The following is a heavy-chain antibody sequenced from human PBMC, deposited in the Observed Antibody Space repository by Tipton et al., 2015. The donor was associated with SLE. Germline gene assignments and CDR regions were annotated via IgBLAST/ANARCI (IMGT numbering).Heavy chain of an antibody. V-gene: IGHV4-34*01. J-gene: IGHJ4*02. CDR1: GGSFSGYY. CDR3: ASESLDY. Sequence: LRLSCAVYGGSFSGYYWSWIRQPPGKGLEWIGEIDHSGSTNYNPSLKSRVTISVDTSKNQFSLKLSSVTAADTAVYYCASESLDYWGQGNMVTVSS. CDR2: IDHSGST.